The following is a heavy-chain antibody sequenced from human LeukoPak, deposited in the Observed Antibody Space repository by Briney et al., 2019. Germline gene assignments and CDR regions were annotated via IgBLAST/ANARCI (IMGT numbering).Heavy chain of an antibody. D-gene: IGHD2-21*02. J-gene: IGHJ5*02. CDR3: ASVGYCGGDCYDNWFDP. CDR1: GYTFTGYY. Sequence: ASVKVSCKASGYTFTGYYMHWVRQAPGQGLEWMGWINPNSGCTNYAQKFQGRVTMTRDTSISTAYMELSRLRSDDTAVYYCASVGYCGGDCYDNWFDPWGQGTLVTVSS. CDR2: INPNSGCT. V-gene: IGHV1-2*02.